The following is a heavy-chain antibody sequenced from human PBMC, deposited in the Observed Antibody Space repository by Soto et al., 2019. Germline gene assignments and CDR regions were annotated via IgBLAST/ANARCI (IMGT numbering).Heavy chain of an antibody. V-gene: IGHV4-59*01. J-gene: IGHJ3*02. CDR2: IYYSGTT. D-gene: IGHD1-26*01. CDR1: GGSISSYY. CDR3: ARDRWYNGSPLDAFDI. Sequence: QVQLQESGPGLVKPSETLSLTCTVSGGSISSYYWNWIRQPPGKGLEWIGYIYYSGTTKYNPSLKSRVTISIDSSKIHFSLKLSSVTAADTAVYYCARDRWYNGSPLDAFDIWGQGTMVTVSS.